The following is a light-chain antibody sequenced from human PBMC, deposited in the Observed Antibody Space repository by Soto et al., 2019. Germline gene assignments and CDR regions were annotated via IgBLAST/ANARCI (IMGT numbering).Light chain of an antibody. J-gene: IGLJ2*01. CDR3: AAWDDSLNGPV. V-gene: IGLV1-44*01. CDR1: SSNIGSDP. CDR2: SNN. Sequence: QPVLTQPPSASGTPGQRVTISCSGSSSNIGSDPVNWYQQLPGTAPKLLIYSNNQRPSGVPDRFSGSKSGTSASLAISGLQSEDEADYYCAAWDDSLNGPVFGGGTKVTVL.